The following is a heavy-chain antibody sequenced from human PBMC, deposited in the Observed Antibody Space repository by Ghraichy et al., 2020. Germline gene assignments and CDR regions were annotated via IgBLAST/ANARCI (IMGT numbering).Heavy chain of an antibody. CDR3: AKDSDKYGDYVSLDY. CDR2: ISGDGGST. D-gene: IGHD4-17*01. V-gene: IGHV3-43*02. J-gene: IGHJ4*02. Sequence: GGSLRLSCAASGFTFDDYAMHWVRQAPGKGLEWVSLISGDGGSTYYADSVKGRFTISRDNSKNSLYLQMNSLRTEDTALYYCAKDSDKYGDYVSLDYWGQGTLVTVSS. CDR1: GFTFDDYA.